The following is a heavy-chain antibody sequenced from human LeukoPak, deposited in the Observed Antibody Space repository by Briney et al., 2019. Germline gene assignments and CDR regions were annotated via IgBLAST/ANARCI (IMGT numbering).Heavy chain of an antibody. D-gene: IGHD2-2*03. J-gene: IGHJ4*02. CDR3: AKSPKVGFLFDY. V-gene: IGHV3-66*01. CDR1: GFTFSSYA. CDR2: IYGGVNT. Sequence: PGGSLRLSCAASGFTFSSYAMNWVRQAPGKGLEWVSVIYGGVNTVYADSVKGRFTISRDNSKNTLYLQMNSLRAEDTAVYYCAKSPKVGFLFDYWGKGTLVTVSS.